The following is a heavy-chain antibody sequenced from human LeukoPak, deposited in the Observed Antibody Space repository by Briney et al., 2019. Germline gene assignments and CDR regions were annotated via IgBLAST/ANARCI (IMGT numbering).Heavy chain of an antibody. Sequence: SETLSLTCTVSGGSISSYYWSWIRQPPGKGLEWIGYIYYSGSTNYNPSLKSRVTISVDTSKNQFSLKLSSVTAADTAVYYCARGVSGEFEFDYWGQGTLVTVSS. V-gene: IGHV4-59*01. J-gene: IGHJ4*02. CDR3: ARGVSGEFEFDY. D-gene: IGHD7-27*01. CDR2: IYYSGST. CDR1: GGSISSYY.